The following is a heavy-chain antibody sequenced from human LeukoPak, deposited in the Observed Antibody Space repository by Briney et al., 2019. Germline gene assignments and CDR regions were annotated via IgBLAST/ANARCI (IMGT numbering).Heavy chain of an antibody. CDR2: IYSGGST. CDR3: AERTTGTLAFDI. Sequence: PGGSLRLSCAASGFTVSSNYMSWVRQAPGKGLEWVSVIYSGGSTYYADSVKGRFTISRDNFKNTLYLQMNSLRAEDTAVYYCAERTTGTLAFDIWGQGTMVTVSS. D-gene: IGHD1-1*01. CDR1: GFTVSSNY. J-gene: IGHJ3*02. V-gene: IGHV3-53*01.